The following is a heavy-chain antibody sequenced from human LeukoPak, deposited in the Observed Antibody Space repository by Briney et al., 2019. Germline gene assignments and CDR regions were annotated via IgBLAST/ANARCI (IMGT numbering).Heavy chain of an antibody. D-gene: IGHD2-15*01. CDR2: INHSGTT. J-gene: IGHJ6*02. Sequence: SETLSLTCAVYGGSFSGYYWSWIRQPPGKGLEWIGEINHSGTTNYNPSLKSRVTISVDTPKNQFSLNLSSVAAADTAVSYCARRGRGPYYYYFGMDVWGQGTTVTVSS. CDR3: ARRGRGPYYYYFGMDV. V-gene: IGHV4-34*01. CDR1: GGSFSGYY.